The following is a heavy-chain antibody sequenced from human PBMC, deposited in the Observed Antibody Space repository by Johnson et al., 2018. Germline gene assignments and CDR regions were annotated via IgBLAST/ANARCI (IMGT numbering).Heavy chain of an antibody. CDR2: IRSTTYGGTT. CDR3: SRGGGTIFGVVIYAFDI. Sequence: VQLVQSGGGLGQPGRSLRLSCTASGLTFGDYDLSWFRQAPGKGLEWVGFIRSTTYGGTTEYAASVKGRFTISRDDSNSFAYLQINSLKTEDTAVYYCSRGGGTIFGVVIYAFDIWGQGTMVTVSS. V-gene: IGHV3-49*03. CDR1: GLTFGDYD. D-gene: IGHD3-3*01. J-gene: IGHJ3*02.